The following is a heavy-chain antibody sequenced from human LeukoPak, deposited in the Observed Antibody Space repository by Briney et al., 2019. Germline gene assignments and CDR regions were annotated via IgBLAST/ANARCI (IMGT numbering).Heavy chain of an antibody. CDR2: INPNSGGT. V-gene: IGHV1-2*02. D-gene: IGHD3-9*01. CDR3: ARVATPEYYDILTGPMDA. Sequence: ASVKVSCKASGYTFTGYYMHWVRQAPGQGLEWMGWINPNSGGTNYAQKFQGRVTMTRDTSISTAYMELSRLRSDDTAVYYCARVATPEYYDILTGPMDAWGQGTTVTVSS. J-gene: IGHJ6*02. CDR1: GYTFTGYY.